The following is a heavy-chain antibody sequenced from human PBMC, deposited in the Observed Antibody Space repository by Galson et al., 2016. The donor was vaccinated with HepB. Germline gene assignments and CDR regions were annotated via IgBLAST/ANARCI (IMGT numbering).Heavy chain of an antibody. CDR2: IYSGGST. V-gene: IGHV3-66*01. Sequence: SLRLSCAVSGVTVSNNFMSWVRQAPGKGLEWVSLIYSGGSTDYADSVKGRFTISRDNSKNTLYRHMNSLRVEDTAVYYCARDPGGGPTHGYWGQGALVTVSS. CDR3: ARDPGGGPTHGY. J-gene: IGHJ4*02. CDR1: GVTVSNNF. D-gene: IGHD3-16*01.